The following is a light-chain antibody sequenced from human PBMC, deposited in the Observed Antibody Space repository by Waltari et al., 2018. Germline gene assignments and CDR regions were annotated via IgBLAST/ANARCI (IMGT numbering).Light chain of an antibody. Sequence: DIQMTQSPSTLSASVGDRVTITCRASQTISYWLAWYQQKPGRAPKLLISDASSLDSGVPSRFSGSGSGTEFTLTITSLQPEDSATYYCQQSYSSPYTFGQGTKLEIK. CDR3: QQSYSSPYT. V-gene: IGKV1-5*01. CDR2: DAS. J-gene: IGKJ2*01. CDR1: QTISYW.